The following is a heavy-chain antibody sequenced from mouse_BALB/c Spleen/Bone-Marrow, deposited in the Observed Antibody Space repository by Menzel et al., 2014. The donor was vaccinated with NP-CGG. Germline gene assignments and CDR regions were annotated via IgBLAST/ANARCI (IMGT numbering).Heavy chain of an antibody. J-gene: IGHJ1*01. CDR1: GFTFTDYY. CDR3: ARDVGRLFFDV. V-gene: IGHV7-3*02. Sequence: EVKLVESGGGLVQPGGSLRLSCATSGFTFTDYYMNWVHQPPGMALEWLGFIRNKANGYTTDYSTSVKGRFTISRDNSQNILYLQMNTLRTEDSATYYCARDVGRLFFDVWGAGTTVTVSS. D-gene: IGHD3-3*01. CDR2: IRNKANGYTT.